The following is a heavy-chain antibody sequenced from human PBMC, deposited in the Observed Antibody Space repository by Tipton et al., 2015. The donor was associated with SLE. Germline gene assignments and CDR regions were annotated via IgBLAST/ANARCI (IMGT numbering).Heavy chain of an antibody. Sequence: TLSLTCTVSGGSMIAYYWSWIRQSPGKGLEWIGCVYDSGGTNYNPSLKSRVTVSIDTSKNQFSLTLSSVTAADTALYYCARIREIRWYAMDVWGQGTTVIVSS. D-gene: IGHD2-15*01. CDR2: VYDSGGT. CDR1: GGSMIAYY. V-gene: IGHV4-59*08. CDR3: ARIREIRWYAMDV. J-gene: IGHJ6*02.